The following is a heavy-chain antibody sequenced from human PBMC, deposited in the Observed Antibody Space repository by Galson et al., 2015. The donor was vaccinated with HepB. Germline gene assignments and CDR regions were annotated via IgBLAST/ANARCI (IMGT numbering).Heavy chain of an antibody. J-gene: IGHJ4*02. Sequence: FLRLSCAASGFTFDDYAMHWVRQAPGKGLEWVSGISWNSGSIGYADSVKGRFTISRDNAKNSLYLQMNSLRAEDTALYYCAIGRDGYNHAVFDYWGQGTLVTVSS. CDR3: AIGRDGYNHAVFDY. CDR2: ISWNSGSI. D-gene: IGHD5-24*01. CDR1: GFTFDDYA. V-gene: IGHV3-9*01.